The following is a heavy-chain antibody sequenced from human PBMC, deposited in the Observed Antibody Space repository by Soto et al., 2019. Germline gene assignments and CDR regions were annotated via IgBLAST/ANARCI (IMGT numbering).Heavy chain of an antibody. V-gene: IGHV1-69*01. CDR3: ARRSYSSSSGGNWFDP. Sequence: QVQLVQSGAEVKKPGSSVKVSCKASGGTFSSYAISWVRQAPGQGLEWMGGIIPIFGTANYAQKFQGRVTITADESTSTAYMEPSSLRSEDTAVYYCARRSYSSSSGGNWFDPWGQGTLVTVSS. J-gene: IGHJ5*02. CDR1: GGTFSSYA. CDR2: IIPIFGTA. D-gene: IGHD6-6*01.